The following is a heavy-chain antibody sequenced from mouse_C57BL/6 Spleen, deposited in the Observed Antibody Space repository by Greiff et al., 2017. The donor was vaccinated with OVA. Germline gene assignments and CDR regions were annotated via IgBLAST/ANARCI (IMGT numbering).Heavy chain of an antibody. Sequence: VQLKESGPVLVKPGASVKMSCKASGYTFTDYYMNWVKQSHGKSLEWIGVINPYNGGTSYNQKFKGKATLTVDKSSSTAYMELNSLTSEDSAVYYCERSEVYYDGSSYGRDYAMDYWGQGTSVTVSS. CDR2: INPYNGGT. CDR1: GYTFTDYY. D-gene: IGHD1-1*01. J-gene: IGHJ4*01. CDR3: ERSEVYYDGSSYGRDYAMDY. V-gene: IGHV1-19*01.